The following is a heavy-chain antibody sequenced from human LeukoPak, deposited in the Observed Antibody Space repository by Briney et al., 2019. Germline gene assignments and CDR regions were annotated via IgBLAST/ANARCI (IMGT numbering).Heavy chain of an antibody. J-gene: IGHJ4*02. CDR2: INQSGTT. D-gene: IGHD1-1*01. CDR1: GGSFSDYD. CDR3: ARYVPVKTGPTRASFDY. Sequence: PSETLSLTCAVYGGSFSDYDWSWIRQAPGKGLQWIGEINQSGTTNCDPSLKSRVSMPIDTSKSQFSLSLRSVTAADTAVYFCARYVPVKTGPTRASFDYWGQGILVTVSS. V-gene: IGHV4-34*01.